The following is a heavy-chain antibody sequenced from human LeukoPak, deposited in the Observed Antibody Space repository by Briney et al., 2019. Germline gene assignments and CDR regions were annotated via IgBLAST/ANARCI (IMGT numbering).Heavy chain of an antibody. CDR1: GGSISSYY. V-gene: IGHV4-59*01. J-gene: IGHJ4*02. CDR3: ARASYDILTGYFDY. Sequence: SETLSLTCTVSGGSISSYYWSWTRQPPGKGLEWIGYIYYSGSTNYNPSLKSRVTISVDTSKNQFSLKLSSVTAADTAVYYCARASYDILTGYFDYWGQGTLVTVSS. D-gene: IGHD3-9*01. CDR2: IYYSGST.